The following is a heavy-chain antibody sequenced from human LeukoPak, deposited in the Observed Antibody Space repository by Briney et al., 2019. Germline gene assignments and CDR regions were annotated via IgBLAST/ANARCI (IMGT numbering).Heavy chain of an antibody. V-gene: IGHV4-34*12. J-gene: IGHJ4*02. CDR2: IFYTENT. CDR3: ARQGDAATGGFDS. CDR1: GGSFSGYY. D-gene: IGHD5-18*01. Sequence: SETLSLTCAVYGGSFSGYYWSWIRQPPGKGLEWIGSIFYTENTYYNPSLESRVTISVDTSKNLFSLKLNSVTAADTAIYYCARQGDAATGGFDSWGQGTLVTVSS.